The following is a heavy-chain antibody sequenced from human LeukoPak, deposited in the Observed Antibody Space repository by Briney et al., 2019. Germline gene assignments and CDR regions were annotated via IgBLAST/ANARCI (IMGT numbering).Heavy chain of an antibody. CDR3: ARDIGMATYRYGMDV. Sequence: SQTLSLTCTVSGGSISCGGYYWSWIRQHPGKGLEWIGYIYYSGSTYYNPSLKSRVTISVDTSKNQFSLKLSSVTAADTAVYYCARDIGMATYRYGMDVWGQGTTVTVSS. D-gene: IGHD1-26*01. V-gene: IGHV4-31*03. CDR2: IYYSGST. CDR1: GGSISCGGYY. J-gene: IGHJ6*02.